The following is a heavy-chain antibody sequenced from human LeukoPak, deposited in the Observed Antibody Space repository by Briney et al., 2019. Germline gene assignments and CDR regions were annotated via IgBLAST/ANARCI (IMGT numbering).Heavy chain of an antibody. Sequence: ASVKVSCKASGYTFAGYYVHWVRQAPGQGLEWMGWVNPNSTTTHYAQKFQGRVTMTRDTSISTAYMELRRLRSDDTATYYCARVRDRMKGYKFDYWGQGTLVTVSS. CDR1: GYTFAGYY. D-gene: IGHD5-18*01. CDR2: VNPNSTTT. CDR3: ARVRDRMKGYKFDY. J-gene: IGHJ4*02. V-gene: IGHV1-2*02.